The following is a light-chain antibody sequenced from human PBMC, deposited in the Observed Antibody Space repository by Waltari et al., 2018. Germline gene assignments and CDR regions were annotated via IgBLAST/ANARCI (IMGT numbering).Light chain of an antibody. J-gene: IGKJ1*01. CDR1: QNINNNY. V-gene: IGKV3-20*01. CDR2: FES. CDR3: QQYGSSPQT. Sequence: EIVLTQSPGTLSLSPGERATLSCRASQNINNNYLAWYQQKPGQAPRLLISFESSMATGIPDRFSCSGSGTDFTLTISRLEPEDFAVYYCQQYGSSPQTFGQGTKVEIK.